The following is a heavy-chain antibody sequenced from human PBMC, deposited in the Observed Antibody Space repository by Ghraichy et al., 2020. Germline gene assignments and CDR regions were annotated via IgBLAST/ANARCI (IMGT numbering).Heavy chain of an antibody. CDR2: ISFDGINK. D-gene: IGHD6-6*01. V-gene: IGHV3-30*03. CDR1: GFTFSSYE. Sequence: GGSLRLSCVASGFTFSSYEMHWVRQAPGKGLEWVAFISFDGINKPYGDSVKGRLTISRDNSKDTIYLQMNSLRTEDTAIYYCESLKQLVKGRGMDVWGQGTTVTVSS. J-gene: IGHJ6*02. CDR3: ESLKQLVKGRGMDV.